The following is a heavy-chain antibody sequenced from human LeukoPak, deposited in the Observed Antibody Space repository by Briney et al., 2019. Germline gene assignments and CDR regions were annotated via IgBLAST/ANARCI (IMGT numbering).Heavy chain of an antibody. Sequence: SETLSLTCTVSDGSISGSSYFWGWIRQPPGKGLEWIGTIYYTGSTYYTPSLKSRVTISIDTSNNQFSLILSSVTAADTAVYYCARQTRRVGGNSALGWLDPWGQGTLVTVSS. D-gene: IGHD2/OR15-2a*01. V-gene: IGHV4-39*01. J-gene: IGHJ5*02. CDR3: ARQTRRVGGNSALGWLDP. CDR1: DGSISGSSYF. CDR2: IYYTGST.